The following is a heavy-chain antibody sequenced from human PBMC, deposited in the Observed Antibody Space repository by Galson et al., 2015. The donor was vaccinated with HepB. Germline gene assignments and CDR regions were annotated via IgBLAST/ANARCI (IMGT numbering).Heavy chain of an antibody. Sequence: SVKVSCKASGYILTTYTIHWVRQAPGHGLEWMGWINTGNGNTKYSQKFQGRVTISRDTSASTAYMELTSLRSEDTAVYYCARKRWEYFDYWGQGTLVTVYS. CDR2: INTGNGNT. CDR1: GYILTTYT. J-gene: IGHJ4*02. D-gene: IGHD1-26*01. V-gene: IGHV1-3*04. CDR3: ARKRWEYFDY.